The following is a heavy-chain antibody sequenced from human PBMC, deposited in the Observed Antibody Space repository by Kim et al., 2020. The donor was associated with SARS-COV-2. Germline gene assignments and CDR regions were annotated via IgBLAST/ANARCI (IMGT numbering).Heavy chain of an antibody. CDR2: IYYSGST. CDR1: GGSISSGDYY. J-gene: IGHJ6*03. D-gene: IGHD3-10*01. Sequence: SETLSLTCTVSGGSISSGDYYWSWIRQPPGKGLEWIGYIYYSGSTYYNPSLKSRVTISVDTSKNQFSLKLSSVTAADTAVYYCARDFIYYYGSGSYGYYYYYYMDVWGKGTTVTVSS. CDR3: ARDFIYYYGSGSYGYYYYYYMDV. V-gene: IGHV4-30-4*01.